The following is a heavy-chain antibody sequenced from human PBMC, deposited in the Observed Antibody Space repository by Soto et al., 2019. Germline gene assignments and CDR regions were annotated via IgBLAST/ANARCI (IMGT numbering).Heavy chain of an antibody. CDR1: GGSISSGGYY. Sequence: SETLSLTCTVSGGSISSGGYYWGWIRQHPGKGLEWIGYIYYSGSTYYNPSLKSRVTISVDTSKNQFSLKLSSVTAADTAVYYCARDGGYYGSGSSYNWFDPWGQGTLVTVSS. CDR2: IYYSGST. D-gene: IGHD3-10*01. CDR3: ARDGGYYGSGSSYNWFDP. V-gene: IGHV4-31*03. J-gene: IGHJ5*02.